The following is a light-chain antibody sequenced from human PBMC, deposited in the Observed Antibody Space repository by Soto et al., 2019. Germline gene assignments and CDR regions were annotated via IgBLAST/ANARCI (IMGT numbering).Light chain of an antibody. CDR2: DAS. V-gene: IGKV3-15*01. Sequence: EIVLTQSPAIVSVSPVQRATLSCTASQSISRSLAWYQQKPGQAPRLLISDASTRATGIPARFSGSGSGTEFTPTISSLQSEDFALYYCHQYNSWPPGTFGQGTKVDI. J-gene: IGKJ2*01. CDR3: HQYNSWPPGT. CDR1: QSISRS.